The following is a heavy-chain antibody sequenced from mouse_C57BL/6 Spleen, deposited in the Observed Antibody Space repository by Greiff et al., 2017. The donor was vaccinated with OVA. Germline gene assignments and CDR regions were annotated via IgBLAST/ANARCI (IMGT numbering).Heavy chain of an antibody. J-gene: IGHJ2*01. V-gene: IGHV1-55*01. CDR1: GYTFTSYW. D-gene: IGHD1-1*01. Sequence: QVQLQQPGAELVKPGASVKMSCKASGYTFTSYWITWVKQRPGQGLEWIGDIYPGSGSTNYHEKFKSKATLTVDTSSSTAYMQLSSLTAEDSAVYYCARAYYYGSSYYFDYWGQGTTLTVSS. CDR2: IYPGSGST. CDR3: ARAYYYGSSYYFDY.